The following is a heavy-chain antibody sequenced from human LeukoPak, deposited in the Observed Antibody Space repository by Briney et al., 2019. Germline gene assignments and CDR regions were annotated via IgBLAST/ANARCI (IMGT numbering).Heavy chain of an antibody. D-gene: IGHD1-26*01. V-gene: IGHV3-21*04. CDR3: AKTGWAIVGAKYYFDY. Sequence: PGGSLRLSCSASGFTFSTYSMNWVRQAPGKGLEWVSSISSSSRYIYYADSVKGRFTISRDNSKNTLYLQMNSLRAEDTAVYYCAKTGWAIVGAKYYFDYWGQGTLVTVSS. J-gene: IGHJ4*02. CDR1: GFTFSTYS. CDR2: ISSSSRYI.